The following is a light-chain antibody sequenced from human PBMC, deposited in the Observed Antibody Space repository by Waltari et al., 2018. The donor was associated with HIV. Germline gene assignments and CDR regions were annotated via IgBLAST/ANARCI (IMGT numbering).Light chain of an antibody. CDR2: GVS. CDR3: IQATHFPRT. J-gene: IGKJ2*01. V-gene: IGKV2-24*01. Sequence: VMTQAPLSSPVTLGQPASMSCNSSESLRHINENTYFNWLHQRPGQPPRLLIFGVSKRLSGVPDRFSGTGSGTHFILRISRVEAEDVGVYYCIQATHFPRTFGQGTKLEIK. CDR1: ESLRHINENTY.